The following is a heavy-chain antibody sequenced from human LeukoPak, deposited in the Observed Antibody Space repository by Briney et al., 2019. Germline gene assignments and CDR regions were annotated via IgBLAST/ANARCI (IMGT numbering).Heavy chain of an antibody. J-gene: IGHJ3*02. Sequence: ASVKVSCKASGYTFTSYYMHWVRQAPGQGLEWMGIINPSGGSTSYAQKFQGRVTMTRDTSTSTVYMELSSLRSEDTAVYYCARVLRHYYDSSGDDAFDIWGQGTMVTVPS. CDR1: GYTFTSYY. D-gene: IGHD3-22*01. CDR2: INPSGGST. V-gene: IGHV1-46*01. CDR3: ARVLRHYYDSSGDDAFDI.